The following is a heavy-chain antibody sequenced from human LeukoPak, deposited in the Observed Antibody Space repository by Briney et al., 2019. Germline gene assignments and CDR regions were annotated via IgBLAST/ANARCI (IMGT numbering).Heavy chain of an antibody. CDR1: GFTFNTYA. V-gene: IGHV3-23*01. J-gene: IGHJ4*02. D-gene: IGHD2-2*01. Sequence: PGGSLRLSCAASGFTFNTYAMSWVRQAPGKGLEWVSAISGSGGTTYYADSVKGRLTISRDNSENTLYLQMNSLRAEDTTVYYCAKFGWSVPAASPLDYWGQGTLVTVSS. CDR2: ISGSGGTT. CDR3: AKFGWSVPAASPLDY.